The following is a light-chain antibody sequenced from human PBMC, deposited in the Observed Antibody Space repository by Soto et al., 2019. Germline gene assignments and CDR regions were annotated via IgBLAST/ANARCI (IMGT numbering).Light chain of an antibody. V-gene: IGKV1-39*01. Sequence: IQLTPSPTFLPAYYSEKCTDTCRTRHAISNYLDWYQQKPGKAPNLLIFGATSLQSGVPARFSGSGYGTNFTLIISVLQPEDFAIYYCQQCYATPLTFGQGTRLEI. CDR3: QQCYATPLT. J-gene: IGKJ5*01. CDR1: HAISNY. CDR2: GAT.